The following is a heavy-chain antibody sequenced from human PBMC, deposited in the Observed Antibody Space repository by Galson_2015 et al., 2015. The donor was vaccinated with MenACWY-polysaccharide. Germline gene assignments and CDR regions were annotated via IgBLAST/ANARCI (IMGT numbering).Heavy chain of an antibody. CDR3: ARFGVTPPTSRLYYLDF. CDR2: IYYSGNT. D-gene: IGHD4/OR15-4a*01. Sequence: ETLSLTCTVSGGSIRSYYWSWLRHPPGKGLEWIGHIYYSGNTYYNSSLNSRVTISVDTSKNQFSLKLNSMTAADTAVYYCARFGVTPPTSRLYYLDFWGQGTLVTVSS. CDR1: GGSIRSYY. V-gene: IGHV4-59*01. J-gene: IGHJ4*02.